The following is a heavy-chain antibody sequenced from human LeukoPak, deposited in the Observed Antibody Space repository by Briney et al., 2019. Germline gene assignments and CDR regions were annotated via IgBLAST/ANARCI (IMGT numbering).Heavy chain of an antibody. Sequence: SETLSLTCTVSGGSISSSSYYWGWIRQPPGKGLEWIGSIYYSRSTYYNPSLKIRVPISVDTSKNQFSLKLSSVTAADTAVYYCARAQYNCSSTSCYTYYYYYYMDVWGKGTTVTVSS. CDR3: ARAQYNCSSTSCYTYYYYYYMDV. D-gene: IGHD2-2*02. CDR1: GGSISSSSYY. V-gene: IGHV4-39*07. J-gene: IGHJ6*03. CDR2: IYYSRST.